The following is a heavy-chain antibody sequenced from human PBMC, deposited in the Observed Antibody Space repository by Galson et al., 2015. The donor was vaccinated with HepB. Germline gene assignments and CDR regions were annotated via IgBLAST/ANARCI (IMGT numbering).Heavy chain of an antibody. CDR1: GFSIRSHY. Sequence: SLRLSCAASGFSIRSHYMNWVRQAPGKGLEWVSVIHGGNKKKYAEPVEGPFTLLTGDSINTLFLQMNSLRVGDTAVYYCAQLGTGYWGQGTLVTVSS. CDR3: AQLGTGY. J-gene: IGHJ4*02. D-gene: IGHD6-13*01. V-gene: IGHV3-53*01. CDR2: IHGGNKK.